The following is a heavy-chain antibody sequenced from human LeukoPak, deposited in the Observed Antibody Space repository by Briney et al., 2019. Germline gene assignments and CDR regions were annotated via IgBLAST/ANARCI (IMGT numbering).Heavy chain of an antibody. J-gene: IGHJ4*02. CDR2: IYSGGSK. D-gene: IGHD6-13*01. V-gene: IGHV3-53*01. CDR3: AKGLESSIWYTLIDY. Sequence: GGSLRLSCAASGFTVSSNYMSWVRQAPGKGLEWVSVIYSGGSKYYADSVKGRFTVSRDNSKNTLYLQRSSLMAEDTAVYYCAKGLESSIWYTLIDYWGQGTLVTVSS. CDR1: GFTVSSNY.